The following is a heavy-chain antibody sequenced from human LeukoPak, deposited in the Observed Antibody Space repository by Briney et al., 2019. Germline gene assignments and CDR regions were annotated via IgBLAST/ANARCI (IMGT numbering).Heavy chain of an antibody. CDR3: ARAESTTRLYFDY. D-gene: IGHD6-25*01. V-gene: IGHV3-48*03. Sequence: TGGSLRLSCAASGFTYSTFEMNWVRQAPGKGLEWISYINSGGDTIYYADSVKGRFTVSRDNAKNSLYLQMNSLRAEDTAVYYCARAESTTRLYFDYWGQGTLVTVSS. J-gene: IGHJ4*02. CDR1: GFTYSTFE. CDR2: INSGGDTI.